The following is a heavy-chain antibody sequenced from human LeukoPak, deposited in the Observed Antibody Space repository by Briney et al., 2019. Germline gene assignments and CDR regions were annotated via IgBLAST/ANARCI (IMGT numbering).Heavy chain of an antibody. CDR1: GGSISSYY. CDR2: IYYSGST. Sequence: SETLSLTCTVSGGSISSYYWSWIRQPPGKGLEWIGYIYYSGSTNYNPSLKSRVTISVDTSKNQFSLKLSSVTAADTAVYYCARRHGGAVAPREDWFDPWGQGTLVTVSS. CDR3: ARRHGGAVAPREDWFDP. V-gene: IGHV4-59*08. D-gene: IGHD6-19*01. J-gene: IGHJ5*02.